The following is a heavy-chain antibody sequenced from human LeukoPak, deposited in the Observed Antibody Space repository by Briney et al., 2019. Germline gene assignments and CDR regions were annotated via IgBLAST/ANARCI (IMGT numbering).Heavy chain of an antibody. CDR1: GFNFRNNW. CDR2: INSDGSTT. CDR3: ARVMYYYHSSGSIAVYYFDY. V-gene: IGHV3-74*01. J-gene: IGHJ4*02. Sequence: GGSLRLSCAASGFNFRNNWMHWVRHAPGKGLVWVSRINSDGSTTSYADSVKGRFTISRDNAKNTLYLQMNSLRAEDTAVYYCARVMYYYHSSGSIAVYYFDYWGQGTLVTVSS. D-gene: IGHD3-22*01.